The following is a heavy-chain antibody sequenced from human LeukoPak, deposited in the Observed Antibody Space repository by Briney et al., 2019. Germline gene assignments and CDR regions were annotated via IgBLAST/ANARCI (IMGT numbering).Heavy chain of an antibody. D-gene: IGHD5-12*01. CDR1: LLTFSRRW. Sequence: GGSLRLSRAASLLTFSRRWMHWVRQAPGKGLVWVSRINSDRSSTSYADCVKGRFTISRDNATNMLYLQMNSLRAEDTAVYYCKSGIVATIGDYWGQGTLGTASS. CDR3: KSGIVATIGDY. V-gene: IGHV3-74*01. CDR2: INSDRSST. J-gene: IGHJ4*02.